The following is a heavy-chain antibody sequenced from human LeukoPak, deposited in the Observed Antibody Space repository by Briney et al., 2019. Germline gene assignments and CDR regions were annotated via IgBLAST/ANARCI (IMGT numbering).Heavy chain of an antibody. CDR2: IYYSGST. J-gene: IGHJ3*02. CDR1: GGSISSGDYY. CDR3: ARVYYYDSSGYYLDHDAFDI. D-gene: IGHD3-22*01. V-gene: IGHV4-30-4*01. Sequence: SETLSLTCTVSGGSISSGDYYWSWVRQPPGKGLEWIGYIYYSGSTYYNPSLKSRVTISVDTSKKQFSLKRRSVTAADTAVYYCARVYYYDSSGYYLDHDAFDIWGQGTMVTVSS.